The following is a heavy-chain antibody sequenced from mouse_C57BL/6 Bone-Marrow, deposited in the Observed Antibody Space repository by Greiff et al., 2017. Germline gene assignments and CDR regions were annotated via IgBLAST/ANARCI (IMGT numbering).Heavy chain of an antibody. J-gene: IGHJ2*01. CDR1: GYTFTSYW. V-gene: IGHV1-74*01. CDR3: AILLYYSNYVVFDY. CDR2: IHPSDSDT. Sequence: QVQLQQPGAELVKPGASVKVSCKASGYTFTSYWMHWVKQRPGQGLEWIGRIHPSDSDTNYNQKFKGKATLTVDKSSSTAYMQLSSLTSEDSAVSYCAILLYYSNYVVFDYWGQGTTLT. D-gene: IGHD2-5*01.